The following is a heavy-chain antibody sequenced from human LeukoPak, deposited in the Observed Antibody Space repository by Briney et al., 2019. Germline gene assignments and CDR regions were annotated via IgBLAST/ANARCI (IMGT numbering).Heavy chain of an antibody. CDR2: ISTSSSTI. D-gene: IGHD2-15*01. J-gene: IGHJ4*02. V-gene: IGHV3-48*02. Sequence: GGSLRLSCAASGFTFSDYSMNWVRQAPGKGLEWVSYISTSSSTIYYADSVKGRFTISRDNAQNSLYLQMNSLRDEDAAVYYCARVTSLRVVACDCWGQGTLVTVSS. CDR3: ARVTSLRVVACDC. CDR1: GFTFSDYS.